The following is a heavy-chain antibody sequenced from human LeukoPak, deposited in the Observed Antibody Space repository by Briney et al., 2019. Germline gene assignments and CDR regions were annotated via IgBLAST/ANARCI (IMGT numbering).Heavy chain of an antibody. CDR1: GFSLSAYG. J-gene: IGHJ6*02. CDR2: ISYDGRNK. D-gene: IGHD5-12*01. CDR3: VCGYSGLDV. Sequence: GGSLRLSCAASGFSLSAYGVHWVRQAPGKGLEWVAFISYDGRNKYYVDSVKGRFTISRDNSKNTLYLQMNSLRAEDTAVYYCVCGYSGLDVWGQGTTVTVSS. V-gene: IGHV3-30*02.